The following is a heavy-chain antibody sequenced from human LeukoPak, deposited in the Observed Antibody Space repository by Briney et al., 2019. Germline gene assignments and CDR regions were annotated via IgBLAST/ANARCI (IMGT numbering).Heavy chain of an antibody. CDR3: ASGMRVGPNI. CDR1: GFTFSTYW. Sequence: PGGFLRLSCAASGFTFSTYWMHWVRQAPGKELVWVSRINTDGSSTSYADSVKGRFTISRDNAKNSLYLQMNSLRAEDTAVYYCASGMRVGPNIWGQGTLVTVSS. J-gene: IGHJ4*02. V-gene: IGHV3-74*01. CDR2: INTDGSST. D-gene: IGHD1-26*01.